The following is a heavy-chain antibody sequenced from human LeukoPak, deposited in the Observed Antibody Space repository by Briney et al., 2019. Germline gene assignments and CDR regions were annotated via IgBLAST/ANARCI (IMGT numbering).Heavy chain of an antibody. V-gene: IGHV3-7*01. J-gene: IGHJ4*02. CDR1: GFTFSSYW. Sequence: GGSLRLSCAASGFTFSSYWMSWVRQAPGKGLEWVANIKQDGSEKYYVDSVKGRFTISRDNAKNSLYLQMNSLRAEDTAVYYSARLSSSGSLLRTYIHSWGQGTLVTVSS. CDR2: IKQDGSEK. D-gene: IGHD6-6*01. CDR3: ARLSSSGSLLRTYIHS.